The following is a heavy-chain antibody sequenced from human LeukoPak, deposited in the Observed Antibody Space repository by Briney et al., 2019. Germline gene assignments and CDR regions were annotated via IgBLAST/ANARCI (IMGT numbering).Heavy chain of an antibody. V-gene: IGHV3-23*01. CDR2: ISAGGGST. J-gene: IGHJ4*02. Sequence: PGGSLRLSCAASGLTFSDYCMTWVRQAPGKGLFWVSVISAGGGSTYYADSVKGRFTISRDNSRNTLYLQMNSLTAEDTAVYYCAKDAAGPEYWGQGTLVTVSS. CDR1: GLTFSDYC. D-gene: IGHD6-13*01. CDR3: AKDAAGPEY.